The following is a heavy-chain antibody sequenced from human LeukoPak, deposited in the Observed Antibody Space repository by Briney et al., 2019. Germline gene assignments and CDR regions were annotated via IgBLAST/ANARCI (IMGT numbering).Heavy chain of an antibody. Sequence: SETLSLTCVVSGGSIITNDYWWGWIRQPPGKGLEWIGTIDHAGTTFYNVSLKSRVTISVDTSKNQFSLKLSSVTAADTAVYYCARENKQWLVRRNAFDIWGQGTMVTVSS. V-gene: IGHV4-39*02. CDR2: IDHAGTT. CDR1: GGSIITNDYW. CDR3: ARENKQWLVRRNAFDI. J-gene: IGHJ3*02. D-gene: IGHD6-19*01.